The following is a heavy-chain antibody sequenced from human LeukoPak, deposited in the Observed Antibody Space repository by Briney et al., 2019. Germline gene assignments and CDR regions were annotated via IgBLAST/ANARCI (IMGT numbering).Heavy chain of an antibody. Sequence: GGSLRLSCAASGFTFSSYAVSWVRQAPGKGLEWVSAISGSGGSTYYADSVKGRFTISRDNSKNTLYLQMNSLRAEDTAVYYCAKAHQRILLQQSYYYYGMDVWGQGTTVTVSS. CDR1: GFTFSSYA. V-gene: IGHV3-23*01. J-gene: IGHJ6*02. D-gene: IGHD2-15*01. CDR2: ISGSGGST. CDR3: AKAHQRILLQQSYYYYGMDV.